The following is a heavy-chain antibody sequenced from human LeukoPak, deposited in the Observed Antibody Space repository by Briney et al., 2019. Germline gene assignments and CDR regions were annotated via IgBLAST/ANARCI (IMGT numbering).Heavy chain of an antibody. D-gene: IGHD2-8*01. V-gene: IGHV4-59*01. Sequence: SGPTLVKPSETLSLTCTVSGGSISSYYWSWIRQPPGKGLEWIGYIYYSGSTNYNPSLKSRVTISVDTSKNQFSLKLSSVTAEDTDVYYCARDFTGVQGWFDPWGQGTLVTVSS. J-gene: IGHJ5*02. CDR2: IYYSGST. CDR1: GGSISSYY. CDR3: ARDFTGVQGWFDP.